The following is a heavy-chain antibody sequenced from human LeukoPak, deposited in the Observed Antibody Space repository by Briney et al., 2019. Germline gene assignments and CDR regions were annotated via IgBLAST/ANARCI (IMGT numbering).Heavy chain of an antibody. CDR2: INPNSGGT. V-gene: IGHV1-2*02. D-gene: IGHD2-15*01. J-gene: IGHJ4*02. Sequence: ASVKVSCKASGYTFTGYYMHWVRQAPGQGLEWMGWINPNSGGTNYAQKFQGRVTMTRDTSTSTVYMELSSLRSEDTAVYYCARALHCSGGSCYSAHDYWGQGTLVTVSS. CDR3: ARALHCSGGSCYSAHDY. CDR1: GYTFTGYY.